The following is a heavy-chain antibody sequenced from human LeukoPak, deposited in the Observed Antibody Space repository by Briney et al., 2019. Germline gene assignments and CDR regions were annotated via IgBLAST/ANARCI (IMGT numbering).Heavy chain of an antibody. Sequence: GGSLRLSCAASGFTFSSYNMNWDRQAPGKGLEWVSSISSSSSYIYYADSVKGRFTISRDNAKNSLYLQMNSLRAEDTAVYYCARAFLGAKDYWGQGTLVTVSS. CDR1: GFTFSSYN. J-gene: IGHJ4*02. CDR2: ISSSSSYI. D-gene: IGHD1-26*01. V-gene: IGHV3-21*01. CDR3: ARAFLGAKDY.